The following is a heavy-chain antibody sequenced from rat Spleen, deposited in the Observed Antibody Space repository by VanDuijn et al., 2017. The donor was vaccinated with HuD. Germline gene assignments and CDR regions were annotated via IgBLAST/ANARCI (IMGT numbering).Heavy chain of an antibody. J-gene: IGHJ2*01. CDR3: AREEGITTNGFDY. CDR2: MWSGGST. CDR1: GFSLTSYN. D-gene: IGHD1-10*01. Sequence: QVQLMESGPGLVQPSETLSLTCTVSGFSLTSYNVHWVRQPPGKGLEWMGVMWSGGSTDYNSVLKSRLSLNRDTSKNQVFLKMNSLQIEDTTTYYCAREEGITTNGFDYWDQGVMVTVSS. V-gene: IGHV2-45*01.